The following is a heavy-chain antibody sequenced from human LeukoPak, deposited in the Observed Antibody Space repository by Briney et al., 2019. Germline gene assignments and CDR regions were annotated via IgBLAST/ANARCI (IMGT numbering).Heavy chain of an antibody. CDR2: IIPIFGTA. V-gene: IGHV1-69*05. CDR1: GGTFSSYA. D-gene: IGHD3-22*01. J-gene: IGHJ4*02. Sequence: SVKVSCKASGGTFSSYAFSWVRQAPGQGLEWMGGIIPIFGTANYAQKFQGRVTITTDESTSTAYMELSSLRSEDTAVYYCATTFYDSSGYYLSYFDYWGQGTLVTVSS. CDR3: ATTFYDSSGYYLSYFDY.